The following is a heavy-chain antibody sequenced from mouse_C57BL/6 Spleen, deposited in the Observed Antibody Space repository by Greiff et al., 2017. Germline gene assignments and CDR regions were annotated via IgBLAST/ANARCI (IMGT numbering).Heavy chain of an antibody. Sequence: VQLQQSGAELVKPGASVKLSCKASGYTFTEYTIHWVKQRSGQGLEWIGWFYPGSGSIKYNEKFKDKATLTADKSSSPVYMELSRLTSEDSAVYFCARHWRKGYYDPYYFDYWGQGTTLTVSS. CDR3: ARHWRKGYYDPYYFDY. V-gene: IGHV1-62-2*01. CDR2: FYPGSGSI. D-gene: IGHD2-4*01. J-gene: IGHJ2*01. CDR1: GYTFTEYT.